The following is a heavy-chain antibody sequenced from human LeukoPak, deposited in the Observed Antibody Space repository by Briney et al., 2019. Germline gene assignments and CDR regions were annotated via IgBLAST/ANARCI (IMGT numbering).Heavy chain of an antibody. D-gene: IGHD2-15*01. CDR3: ARGIQRWNYYGMDV. J-gene: IGHJ6*02. V-gene: IGHV4-34*01. CDR1: GGSFSGYY. CDR2: INHSGST. Sequence: SETLSLTCAVYGGSFSGYYWSWIRQPPGKGLEWIGEINHSGSTNYNPSLKSRVTISVDTSKNQFSLKLSSVTAADTAVYYCARGIQRWNYYGMDVWGQGTTVTVSS.